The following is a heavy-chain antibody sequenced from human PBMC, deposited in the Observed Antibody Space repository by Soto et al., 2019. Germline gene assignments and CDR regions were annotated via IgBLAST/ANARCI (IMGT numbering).Heavy chain of an antibody. D-gene: IGHD3-22*01. J-gene: IGHJ5*02. CDR1: GFTFSSYG. CDR3: AKDDSSGYYPGWFDP. CDR2: ISYDGSNK. Sequence: VGSLRLSCAASGFTFSSYGMHWVRQAPGKGLEWVAVISYDGSNKYYADSVKGRFTISRDNSKNTLYLQMNSLRAEDTAVYYCAKDDSSGYYPGWFDPWGQGTLVTVSS. V-gene: IGHV3-30*18.